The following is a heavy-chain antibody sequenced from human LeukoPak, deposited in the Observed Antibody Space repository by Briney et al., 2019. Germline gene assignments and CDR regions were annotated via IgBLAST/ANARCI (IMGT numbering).Heavy chain of an antibody. J-gene: IGHJ4*02. D-gene: IGHD2-15*01. V-gene: IGHV3-23*01. CDR1: GFTFSSYS. Sequence: PGGSLTLSCAASGFTFSSYSMSWVRQPPGKGLEWVSAISGSGGSTYYADSVKGRFTISRDNSKNTLYLQMNSLRAEDTAVYYCAKDGILEAATDDYWGQGTLVTVSS. CDR3: AKDGILEAATDDY. CDR2: ISGSGGST.